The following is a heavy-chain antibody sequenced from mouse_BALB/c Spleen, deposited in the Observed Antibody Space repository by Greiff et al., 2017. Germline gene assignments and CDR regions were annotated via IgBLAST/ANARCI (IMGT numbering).Heavy chain of an antibody. Sequence: EVHLVESGGGLVKPGGSLKLSCAASGFTFSSYAMSWVRQTPEKRLEWVASISSGGSTYYPDSVKGRFTISRDNARNILYLQMSSLRSEDTAMYYCARGSSTTAKGAMDYWGQGTSVTVSS. V-gene: IGHV5-6-5*01. CDR1: GFTFSSYA. CDR2: ISSGGST. J-gene: IGHJ4*01. CDR3: ARGSSTTAKGAMDY. D-gene: IGHD1-2*01.